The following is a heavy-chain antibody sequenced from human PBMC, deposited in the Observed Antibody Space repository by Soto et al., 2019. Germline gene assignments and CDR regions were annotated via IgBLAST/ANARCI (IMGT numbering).Heavy chain of an antibody. Sequence: EVQLVESGGGLVHPGGSLRLSCAASGFTFSGYGMHWVRQAPGKGLECISYISGTSSTTYYADSVKGRFTISRDDAKKSLYLQMNGLRDEDTAVYYCARGCSTAGCSNWFDPWGQGTLVTVSS. V-gene: IGHV3-48*02. CDR2: ISGTSSTT. D-gene: IGHD2-8*02. CDR1: GFTFSGYG. J-gene: IGHJ5*02. CDR3: ARGCSTAGCSNWFDP.